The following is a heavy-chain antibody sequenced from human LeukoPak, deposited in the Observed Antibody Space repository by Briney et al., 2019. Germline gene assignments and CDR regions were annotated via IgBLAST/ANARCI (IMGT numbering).Heavy chain of an antibody. D-gene: IGHD5-24*01. V-gene: IGHV4-39*01. J-gene: IGHJ4*02. CDR3: ARHARNWYYFDY. Sequence: SETLSLTCTVSGGSISSSSYYWGWIRQPPGKGLEWIGSIYYSGSTYYNPSLKSRVTISVDTSKNQFSLKLSSVTAADTAMYYCARHARNWYYFDYWGQGTLVTVSS. CDR1: GGSISSSSYY. CDR2: IYYSGST.